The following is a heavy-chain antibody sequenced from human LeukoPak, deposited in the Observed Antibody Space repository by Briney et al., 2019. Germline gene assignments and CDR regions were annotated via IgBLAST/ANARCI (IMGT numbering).Heavy chain of an antibody. CDR1: GFTLSSHA. CDR2: ISYDGNIK. J-gene: IGHJ6*03. CDR3: ARAHLSSSSTDYMDV. D-gene: IGHD6-6*01. V-gene: IGHV3-30*04. Sequence: PGRSLRLSCAASGFTLSSHAIHWVRQAPGKGLEGVALISYDGNIKYYADSVKGRFTISRDNSKNTLSLQMNSLRPEDTAVYYCARAHLSSSSTDYMDVWGKGTTVTVSS.